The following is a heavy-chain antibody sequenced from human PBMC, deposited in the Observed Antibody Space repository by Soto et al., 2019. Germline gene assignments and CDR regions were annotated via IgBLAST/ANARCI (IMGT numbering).Heavy chain of an antibody. Sequence: QVQLVESGGGVVQPGRSLRLSCAASGFTFSSYGMHWVRQAPGKGLEWVAVISYDGSNKYYADSVKGRFTISRDNSKNTLYLQMNSLRAEDTAVYYCAKDWSAAMVTGWFDPWGQGTLVTVSS. CDR3: AKDWSAAMVTGWFDP. V-gene: IGHV3-30*18. CDR2: ISYDGSNK. D-gene: IGHD5-18*01. CDR1: GFTFSSYG. J-gene: IGHJ5*02.